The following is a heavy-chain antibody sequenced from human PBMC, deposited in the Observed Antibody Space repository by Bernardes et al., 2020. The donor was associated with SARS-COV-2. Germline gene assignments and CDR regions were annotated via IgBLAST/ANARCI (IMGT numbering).Heavy chain of an antibody. D-gene: IGHD4-17*01. CDR3: AGHDYYYFDL. Sequence: SETLSLTCTVSGGSINNYYWSWIRQPPGKGLEWIGYIYGSGSSNYNPSLRSRVSISGDTSKNQISLRLYSVTAADTAIYFCAGHDYYYFDLWGQGTLVTVSS. CDR2: IYGSGSS. CDR1: GGSINNYY. V-gene: IGHV4-59*01. J-gene: IGHJ4*02.